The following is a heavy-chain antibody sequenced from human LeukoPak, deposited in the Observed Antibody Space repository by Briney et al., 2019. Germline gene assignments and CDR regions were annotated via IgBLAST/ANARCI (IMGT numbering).Heavy chain of an antibody. CDR1: GGSFSGYY. V-gene: IGHV4-34*01. CDR2: INHSGST. CDR3: ARRRLRAIQYYFDY. J-gene: IGHJ4*02. D-gene: IGHD4-11*01. Sequence: SETLSLTCAVYGGSFSGYYWSWIRQPPGKGLEWIGEINHSGSTNYNPSLKSRVTISVDTSKNQFSLKLSSVTAADTAVYYCARRRLRAIQYYFDYWGQGTLVTVSS.